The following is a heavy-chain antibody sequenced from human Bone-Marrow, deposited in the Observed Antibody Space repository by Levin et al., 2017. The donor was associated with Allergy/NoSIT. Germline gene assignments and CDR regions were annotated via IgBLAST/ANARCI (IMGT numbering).Heavy chain of an antibody. V-gene: IGHV1-2*02. D-gene: IGHD4-17*01. CDR1: GYTFTDFY. CDR2: FNPKTGAS. J-gene: IGHJ4*02. CDR3: ARDPSGDYLFDY. Sequence: AASVKVSCKASGYTFTDFYIHWVRQAPGQGLEWMGWFNPKTGASLYAQKFQGRVTMTRDTSISTAYMELSRLRSDDTAIFYCARDPSGDYLFDYWGQGSMVTVSS.